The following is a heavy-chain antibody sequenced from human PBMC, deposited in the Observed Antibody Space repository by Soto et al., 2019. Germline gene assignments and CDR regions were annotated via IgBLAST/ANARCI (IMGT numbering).Heavy chain of an antibody. Sequence: SGPTLVNPTQSLTLTCTFSGFSLSTSGVDVSRIRQPPGKAMEWLALIYWDDDKRYSPSLKSRLTITKDTSKNQVVLTLTNMDPVDTATYYCVHRRSSSGWPNWFDPWGQGTLVTVSS. D-gene: IGHD6-19*01. CDR2: IYWDDDK. CDR1: GFSLSTSGVD. V-gene: IGHV2-5*02. CDR3: VHRRSSSGWPNWFDP. J-gene: IGHJ5*02.